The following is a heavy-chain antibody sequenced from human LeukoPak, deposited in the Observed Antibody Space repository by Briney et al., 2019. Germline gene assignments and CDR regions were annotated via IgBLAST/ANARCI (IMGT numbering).Heavy chain of an antibody. J-gene: IGHJ4*02. Sequence: PGGSLRLSCAASGFTFSSYEMNWVRQAPGKGLEWVSYISSSGSTIYYADSVKGRFTISRDNAKNSLYLQMNSLRAEDTAVYYCARGTMVVVVTPSGIDYWGQGTLSPSPQ. V-gene: IGHV3-48*03. CDR1: GFTFSSYE. CDR3: ARGTMVVVVTPSGIDY. CDR2: ISSSGSTI. D-gene: IGHD3-22*01.